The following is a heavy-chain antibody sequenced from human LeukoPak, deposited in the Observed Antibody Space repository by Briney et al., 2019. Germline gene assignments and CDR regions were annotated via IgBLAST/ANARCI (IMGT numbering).Heavy chain of an antibody. CDR3: AREYGGWQPHIKNAFDI. J-gene: IGHJ3*02. V-gene: IGHV4-59*01. Sequence: SETLSLTCNVSGVSITSYYWSRIRQPPGKGLEWIGYIYYGGSTHYSPSLRSRVTMSADTSRNQFSLKLTSVTAADTAVYYCAREYGGWQPHIKNAFDIWGQGTMVTVSS. CDR1: GVSITSYY. D-gene: IGHD4-23*01. CDR2: IYYGGST.